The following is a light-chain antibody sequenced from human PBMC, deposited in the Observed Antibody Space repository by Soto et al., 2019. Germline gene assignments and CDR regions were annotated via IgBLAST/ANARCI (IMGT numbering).Light chain of an antibody. CDR2: DAS. CDR3: QKYKSYPLT. CDR1: QGISTW. J-gene: IGKJ4*01. Sequence: EIQMTHAPSALSPSVLDRVTLTFLAGQGISTWLAWYQQKPEKAPKTLIFDASNLQCGVPSRFSGSGSGTDFTLTISSVQPEDFATYYCQKYKSYPLTFGGGTKVDIK. V-gene: IGKV1D-16*01.